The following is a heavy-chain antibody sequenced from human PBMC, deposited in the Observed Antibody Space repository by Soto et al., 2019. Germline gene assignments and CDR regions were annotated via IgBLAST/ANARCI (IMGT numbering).Heavy chain of an antibody. Sequence: SVKVSCKASGGTFSSYAISGVRQAPGQGLEWMGGIIPIFGTANYAQKFQGRVTITADESTSTAYMELSSLRSEDTAVYYCARAGSSSDPGFDYWGQGTLVTVSS. D-gene: IGHD6-6*01. J-gene: IGHJ4*02. V-gene: IGHV1-69*13. CDR1: GGTFSSYA. CDR3: ARAGSSSDPGFDY. CDR2: IIPIFGTA.